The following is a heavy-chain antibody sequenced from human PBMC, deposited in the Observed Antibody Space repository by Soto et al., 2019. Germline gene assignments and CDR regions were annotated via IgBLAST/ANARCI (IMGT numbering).Heavy chain of an antibody. CDR2: ISGSGGST. J-gene: IGHJ4*02. CDR1: GFTFSNYA. V-gene: IGHV3-23*01. D-gene: IGHD2-15*01. CDR3: TSGLIVVVAASKLAGY. Sequence: GGSLRLSCAASGFTFSNYAMNWVRQAPGKGLEWVSGISGSGGSTYFADSVRGRFTISRDNSKNTLYLQMNSLKAEDTAVYYCTSGLIVVVAASKLAGYWGQGTLVTVSS.